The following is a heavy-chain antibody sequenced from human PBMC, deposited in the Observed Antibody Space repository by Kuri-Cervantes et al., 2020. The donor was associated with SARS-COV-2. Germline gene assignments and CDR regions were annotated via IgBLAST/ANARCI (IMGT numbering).Heavy chain of an antibody. CDR3: VREKGGWLQGDY. V-gene: IGHV3-48*03. J-gene: IGHJ4*02. Sequence: GESLKISCAASGFIFPGSEMNWVRQAPGKGLEWVSYISGSGTTIYHADSVKGRFTISRDDANNSLHLQMDSLRAEDTAVYYCVREKGGWLQGDYWGQGTLVTVSS. CDR2: ISGSGTTI. D-gene: IGHD5-24*01. CDR1: GFIFPGSE.